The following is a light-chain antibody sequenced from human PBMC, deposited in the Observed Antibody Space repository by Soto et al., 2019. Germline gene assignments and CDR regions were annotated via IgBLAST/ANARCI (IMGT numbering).Light chain of an antibody. J-gene: IGLJ2*01. CDR1: SSDVGGYNY. CDR3: RSYAGSKIVV. V-gene: IGLV2-8*01. CDR2: EVS. Sequence: QSVLTQPPSASGSPGQSVTISCTGTSSDVGGYNYVSWYQQHPGKAPKLMIYEVSKRPSGVPDRFSGSKSGNTASLTVSGLQAEDEADYYCRSYAGSKIVVFGGGTKLTVL.